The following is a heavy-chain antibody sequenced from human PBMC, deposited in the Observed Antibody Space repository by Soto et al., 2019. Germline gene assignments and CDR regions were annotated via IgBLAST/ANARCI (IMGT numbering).Heavy chain of an antibody. Sequence: ASVKVSCKASGYTFSNYGISWVRQAPGQGLEWMGIINPSDGNTSYAQKFQGRVTITADKSTGTAYMELNSLRSEDTAVYYCVRDSPIGSTFSGYDGIDYWGQGTLVTVSS. CDR2: INPSDGNT. CDR1: GYTFSNYG. J-gene: IGHJ4*02. V-gene: IGHV1-18*01. CDR3: VRDSPIGSTFSGYDGIDY. D-gene: IGHD5-12*01.